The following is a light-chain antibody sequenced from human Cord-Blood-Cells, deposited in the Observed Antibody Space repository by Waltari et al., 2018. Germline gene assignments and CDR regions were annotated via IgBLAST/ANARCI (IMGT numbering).Light chain of an antibody. CDR3: QQYNNWPLT. Sequence: EIVMTQSPATLSVSPGERATLSCRASQSVSSNLAWYQQKPGQAPMLLIYGATTRATGIPARFSGSGSGTEFTLTISSLQSEDCAVYYCQQYNNWPLTFGGGTKVEIK. CDR2: GAT. J-gene: IGKJ4*01. V-gene: IGKV3-15*01. CDR1: QSVSSN.